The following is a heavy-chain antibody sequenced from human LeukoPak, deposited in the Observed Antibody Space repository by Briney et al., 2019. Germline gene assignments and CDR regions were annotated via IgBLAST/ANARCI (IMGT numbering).Heavy chain of an antibody. CDR1: GFTFSSYA. V-gene: IGHV3-23*01. D-gene: IGHD3-3*01. CDR2: ISGSGGST. J-gene: IGHJ1*01. CDR3: AKDFVYYDFWSGSIAEYFQH. Sequence: GGSLRLSCAASGFTFSSYAMSWVRQAPGKGLEWVSAISGSGGSTYYADSVKGRFTISRDNSKSTLYLQMNSLRAEDTAVYYCAKDFVYYDFWSGSIAEYFQHWGQGTLVTVSS.